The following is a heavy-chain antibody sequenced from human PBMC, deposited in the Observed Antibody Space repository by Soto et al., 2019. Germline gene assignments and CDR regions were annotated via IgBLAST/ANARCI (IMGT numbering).Heavy chain of an antibody. V-gene: IGHV3-23*01. CDR2: ISGSGGST. J-gene: IGHJ3*02. CDR1: GFSFSSYA. CDR3: AKDRWVYGDYVGAFDI. Sequence: EVQLLESGGGLVQPGGSLRLSCAASGFSFSSYAMSWVRQAPGKGLEWVSAISGSGGSTYYADSVKGRFTISRDNSKNTLYLQMNSLRAEHTAVYYCAKDRWVYGDYVGAFDIWGQGTMVTVSS. D-gene: IGHD4-17*01.